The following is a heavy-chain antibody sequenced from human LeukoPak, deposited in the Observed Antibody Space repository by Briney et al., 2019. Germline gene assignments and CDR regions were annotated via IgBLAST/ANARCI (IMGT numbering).Heavy chain of an antibody. D-gene: IGHD4-17*01. CDR3: AKAGTVTPSFGY. CDR1: GFTFSSYG. Sequence: PGGSLRLSCAASGFTFSSYGMHWVRQAPGKGLEWVAVISYDGSNKYYADSVKGRFTISRDNSKNTLYLQMNSLRAEDTAVYYCAKAGTVTPSFGYWGQGTLVTVSS. J-gene: IGHJ4*02. CDR2: ISYDGSNK. V-gene: IGHV3-30*18.